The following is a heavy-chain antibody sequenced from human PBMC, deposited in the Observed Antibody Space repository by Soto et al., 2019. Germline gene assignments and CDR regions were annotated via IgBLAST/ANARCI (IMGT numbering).Heavy chain of an antibody. D-gene: IGHD1-26*01. Sequence: SETLSVTCTVSGGSISSGDWYWAWIRQRPGKGLEWIGSRHYSGTTYNNPSLQSRVTISVDTSKNQFSLKVTSVTAADAAVYYCAKTRGRSHSLDYWGQGTLVT. CDR2: RHYSGTT. V-gene: IGHV4-39*01. CDR3: AKTRGRSHSLDY. CDR1: GGSISSGDWY. J-gene: IGHJ4*02.